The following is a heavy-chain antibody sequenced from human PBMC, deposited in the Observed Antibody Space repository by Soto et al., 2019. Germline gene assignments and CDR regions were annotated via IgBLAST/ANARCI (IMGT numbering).Heavy chain of an antibody. J-gene: IGHJ4*02. V-gene: IGHV1-69*10. Sequence: ASVKVSCKASGGFNNYAVSWVRQAPGQGLEWMGVTIPELGTSNYAQRLQGRVTITVDKATNTAYLNLTTLTSEDTAIYYCARTSMTRIDYWGQGTLVTVSS. CDR2: TIPELGTS. D-gene: IGHD4-17*01. CDR1: GGFNNYA. CDR3: ARTSMTRIDY.